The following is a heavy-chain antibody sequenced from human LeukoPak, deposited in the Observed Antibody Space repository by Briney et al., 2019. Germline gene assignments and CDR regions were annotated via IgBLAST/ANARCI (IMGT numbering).Heavy chain of an antibody. CDR2: IDHTGDRT. Sequence: PGGSLRLSCAASGFTFSSYTVAWVRQAPGKGLEWISDIDHTGDRTYYRDSVKGQFTISRDNSKNTLYLQMNSLRVEDTATYYCAKAGSISWYDHWGQGTLVTVS. V-gene: IGHV3-23*01. CDR3: AKAGSISWYDH. J-gene: IGHJ5*02. D-gene: IGHD6-13*01. CDR1: GFTFSSYT.